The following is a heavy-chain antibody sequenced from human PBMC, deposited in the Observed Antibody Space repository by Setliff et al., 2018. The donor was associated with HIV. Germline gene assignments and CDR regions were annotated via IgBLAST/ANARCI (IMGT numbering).Heavy chain of an antibody. CDR1: GGSISSYY. CDR3: TGDYNSGSNRFDS. Sequence: LSLTCTVSGGSISSYYWSWIRQPPAKGLEWIGYIYTSGSTNYNPSLQSRVTISVDTSKNQFSLKLSSVTAADTAVYYCTGDYNSGSNRFDSWGQGTLVTVSS. J-gene: IGHJ4*02. V-gene: IGHV4-4*08. D-gene: IGHD3-10*01. CDR2: IYTSGST.